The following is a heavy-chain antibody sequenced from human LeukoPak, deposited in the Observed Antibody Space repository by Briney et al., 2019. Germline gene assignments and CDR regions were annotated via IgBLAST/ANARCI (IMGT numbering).Heavy chain of an antibody. CDR3: ASADGAYGGNLHYFDY. D-gene: IGHD4/OR15-4a*01. CDR1: GGSISSGSYY. Sequence: SETLSLTXTVSGGSISSGSYYWSWIRQPAGKGLQWIGRIYTSGSTNYNPSLKSRVTISVDTSKNQFSLKLSSVTAADTAVYYCASADGAYGGNLHYFDYWGQGTLVTVSS. CDR2: IYTSGST. V-gene: IGHV4-61*02. J-gene: IGHJ4*02.